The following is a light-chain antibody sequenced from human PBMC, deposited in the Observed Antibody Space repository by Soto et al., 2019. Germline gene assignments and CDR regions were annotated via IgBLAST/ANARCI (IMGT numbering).Light chain of an antibody. CDR3: AAWDDTLNGPV. J-gene: IGLJ2*01. Sequence: QSVLTQPPSASATPGQRVTISCSGSSSNIGSNTVNWYQQLPGTAPKLLIYSNNERPSGVPVRFSGSKSGTSASLAISGLLSEDEADYYCAAWDDTLNGPVFGGGTKLTV. V-gene: IGLV1-44*01. CDR1: SSNIGSNT. CDR2: SNN.